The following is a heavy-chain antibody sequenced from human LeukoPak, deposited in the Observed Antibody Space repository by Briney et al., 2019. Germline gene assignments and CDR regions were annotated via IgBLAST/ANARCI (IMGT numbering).Heavy chain of an antibody. J-gene: IGHJ5*02. Sequence: ASVKVSCKAPGYIFTGYYMHWVRQAPGQGLEWMGWINPNSGGTNYAQKFQGRVTMTRDTSISTAYMELSRLKSDDTAVYYCARGETTVTMNYFDPWGQGTLVTVSS. D-gene: IGHD4-17*01. V-gene: IGHV1-2*02. CDR1: GYIFTGYY. CDR2: INPNSGGT. CDR3: ARGETTVTMNYFDP.